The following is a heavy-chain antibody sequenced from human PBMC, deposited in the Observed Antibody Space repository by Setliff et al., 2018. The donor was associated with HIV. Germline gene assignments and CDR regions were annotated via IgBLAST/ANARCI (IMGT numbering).Heavy chain of an antibody. J-gene: IGHJ6*03. D-gene: IGHD2-8*01. CDR1: GGSICSYY. CDR3: ARDSANGKTANLNYLDV. V-gene: IGHV4-59*01. Sequence: SETLSLTCTVSGGSICSYYWSWIRQPPGKGLEWIGYISYSGSTNYNPSLKSRVTLSVKTSKNQFSLKLNSVTAADTAVYYCARDSANGKTANLNYLDVWGKGTTVTVSS. CDR2: ISYSGST.